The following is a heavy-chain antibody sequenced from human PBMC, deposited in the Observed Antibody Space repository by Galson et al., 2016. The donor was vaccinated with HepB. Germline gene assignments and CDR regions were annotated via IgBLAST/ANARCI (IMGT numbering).Heavy chain of an antibody. V-gene: IGHV3-66*04. CDR3: ASHSDYALDNWFDP. Sequence: LRLSCAASGFTVSSNYMSWVRQAPGKGLEWVSVIYSDGSTYYADSVKGRFTISRDNSKSTLYLQMNSLRAEDTAVFYCASHSDYALDNWFDPWGQGTLVTVSS. D-gene: IGHD5-12*01. J-gene: IGHJ5*02. CDR2: IYSDGST. CDR1: GFTVSSNY.